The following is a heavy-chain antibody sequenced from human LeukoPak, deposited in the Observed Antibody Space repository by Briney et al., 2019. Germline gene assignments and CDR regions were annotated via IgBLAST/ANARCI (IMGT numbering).Heavy chain of an antibody. CDR2: ISGSGGST. CDR3: AKDNYYDGSGYQPLDY. D-gene: IGHD3-22*01. V-gene: IGHV3-23*01. Sequence: GGSLRLSCAASGFTFSSYAMSWVRQAPGKGLEWVSAISGSGGSTYYADSVKGRFTIPRDNSKNTLYLQMNSLRAEDTAVYYCAKDNYYDGSGYQPLDYWGQGTLVTVSS. CDR1: GFTFSSYA. J-gene: IGHJ4*02.